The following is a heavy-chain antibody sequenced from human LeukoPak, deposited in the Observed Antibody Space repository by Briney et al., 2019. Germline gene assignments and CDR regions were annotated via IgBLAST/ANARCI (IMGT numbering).Heavy chain of an antibody. CDR2: IIPILGIA. CDR1: GGTFSSYA. D-gene: IGHD1-26*01. CDR3: ARVFCGSGSCYGIDY. Sequence: GASVKVSCKASGGTFSSYAISWVRQAPGQGLEWMGRIIPILGIANYAQKFQGRVTITADKSTSTAYMELSSLRSEDTAVYYCARVFCGSGSCYGIDYWGQGTLVTVSS. J-gene: IGHJ4*02. V-gene: IGHV1-69*04.